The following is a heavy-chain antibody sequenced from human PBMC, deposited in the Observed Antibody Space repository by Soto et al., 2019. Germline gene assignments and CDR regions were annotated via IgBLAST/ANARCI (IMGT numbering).Heavy chain of an antibody. J-gene: IGHJ6*02. V-gene: IGHV3-30*18. CDR1: GFTFSSYG. CDR2: ISYDGSNK. Sequence: GGSLRLSCAASGFTFSSYGMHWVRQAPGKGLEWVAVISYDGSNKSYADSVKGRFTISRDNSKNTLYLQMNSLRAEDTAVYYCAKDLNYGFPYYYYGMDVWGQGTTVTVSS. CDR3: AKDLNYGFPYYYYGMDV. D-gene: IGHD3-10*01.